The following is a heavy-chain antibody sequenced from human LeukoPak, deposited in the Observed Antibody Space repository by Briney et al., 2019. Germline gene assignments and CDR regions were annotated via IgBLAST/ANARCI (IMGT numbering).Heavy chain of an antibody. J-gene: IGHJ4*02. CDR3: AKGYRYSSGWYEFYYFDY. D-gene: IGHD6-19*01. CDR2: ISGSGGST. Sequence: PGGSLRLSCAASGFTFSSYAMSWVRQAPGKGLEWVSAISGSGGSTYYADSVKGRFTISRDNSKNTLYLQMNNLRAEDTAVYYCAKGYRYSSGWYEFYYFDYWGQGTLVTVSS. V-gene: IGHV3-23*01. CDR1: GFTFSSYA.